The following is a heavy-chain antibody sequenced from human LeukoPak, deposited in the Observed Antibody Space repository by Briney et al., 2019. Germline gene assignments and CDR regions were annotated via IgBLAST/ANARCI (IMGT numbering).Heavy chain of an antibody. D-gene: IGHD2-2*01. Sequence: SETLSLTCTVSGGSISSGGYYWSWIRQHPGKGLEWIGEINHSGSTNYNPSLKSRVTISVDTSKNQFSLKLSSVPAADTAVYSCARGGVVPAAITPYSYYGMDVWGQGTTVTVSS. CDR3: ARGGVVPAAITPYSYYGMDV. J-gene: IGHJ6*02. CDR1: GGSISSGGYY. CDR2: INHSGST. V-gene: IGHV4-31*03.